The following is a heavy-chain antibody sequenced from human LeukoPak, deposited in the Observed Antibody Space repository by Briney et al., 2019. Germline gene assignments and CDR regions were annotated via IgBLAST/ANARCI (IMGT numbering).Heavy chain of an antibody. CDR1: GDGVSSNSAG. D-gene: IGHD1-26*01. Sequence: SQTLSLTCAISGDGVSSNSAGWTWIRLSPSRGLEWLGRTYYRSKWYYDYAETVKSRITINPDTSKNQFSLQLNSVTPEDTGVYYCAGSASYSRYWAQGTRVTVSS. V-gene: IGHV6-1*01. CDR2: TYYRSKWYY. J-gene: IGHJ4*02. CDR3: AGSASYSRY.